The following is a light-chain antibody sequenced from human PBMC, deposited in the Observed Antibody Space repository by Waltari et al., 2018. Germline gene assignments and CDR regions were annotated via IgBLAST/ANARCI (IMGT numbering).Light chain of an antibody. V-gene: IGKV2-30*01. CDR3: MQGTQWPWT. Sequence: EALLTQSPLSLPVTPGQPASISCWASQSLVFSDGNTYLNWFHQRPGQPPRPLIYKVSNRDSGVPDRFRGSGSGTHFTLNISRVESEDIGVYYCMQGTQWPWTFGQGTKVEIK. J-gene: IGKJ1*01. CDR1: QSLVFSDGNTY. CDR2: KVS.